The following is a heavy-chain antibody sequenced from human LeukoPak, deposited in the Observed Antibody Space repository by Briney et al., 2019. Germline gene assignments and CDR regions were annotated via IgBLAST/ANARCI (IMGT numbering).Heavy chain of an antibody. Sequence: QPGGSLRLSCAASGFAFSSVATGRVRQSPGKGLEWLSTINGGGNTTFYSDSVKGRFTISRDNSKNTLYLHMDSLRPDDTATYYCTKELHVAVAVAAYYYLYMDVWGRGTAVTVSS. CDR3: TKELHVAVAVAAYYYLYMDV. CDR1: GFAFSSVA. V-gene: IGHV3-23*01. CDR2: INGGGNTT. D-gene: IGHD6-19*01. J-gene: IGHJ6*03.